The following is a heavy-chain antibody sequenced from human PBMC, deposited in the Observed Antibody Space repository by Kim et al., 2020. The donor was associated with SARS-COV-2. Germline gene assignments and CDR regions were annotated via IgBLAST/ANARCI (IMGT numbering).Heavy chain of an antibody. CDR3: AKDRIIGSGWYLGLFDY. CDR2: ISYDGSNK. J-gene: IGHJ4*02. Sequence: GGSLRLSCAASGFTFSSYGMHWVRQAPGKGLEWVAVISYDGSNKYYADSVKGRFTISRDNSKNTLYLQMNSLRAEDTAVYYCAKDRIIGSGWYLGLFDYWGQGTLVTVSS. CDR1: GFTFSSYG. D-gene: IGHD6-19*01. V-gene: IGHV3-30*18.